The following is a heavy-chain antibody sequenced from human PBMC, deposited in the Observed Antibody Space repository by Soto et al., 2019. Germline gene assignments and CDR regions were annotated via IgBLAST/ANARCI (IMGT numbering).Heavy chain of an antibody. CDR3: ARVRLLSPPNYYYYYGMDV. J-gene: IGHJ6*02. V-gene: IGHV1-69*01. D-gene: IGHD3-10*01. CDR2: IIPIFGTA. Sequence: QVQLVQSGAEVKKPGSSVKVSCKASGGTFSSYAISWVRQAPGQGLEWMGGIIPIFGTANYAQKFQGRVTITADESTSTAYMELSSLRSEDTAVYYCARVRLLSPPNYYYYYGMDVWGQGTTVTVSS. CDR1: GGTFSSYA.